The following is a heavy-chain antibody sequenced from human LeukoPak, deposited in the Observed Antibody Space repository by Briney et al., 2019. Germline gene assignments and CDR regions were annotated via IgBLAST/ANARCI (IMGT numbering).Heavy chain of an antibody. J-gene: IGHJ4*02. CDR1: GGSISSSSYY. Sequence: SETLSLTCTVSGGSISSSSYYWGWIRQPPGKGLEWIGSNYYSGSTYYNPSLKSRVTISVDTSKNQFSLKLSSVTAADTAVYYCARAIITMIVVVTFDYWGQGTLVTVSS. D-gene: IGHD3-22*01. V-gene: IGHV4-39*01. CDR3: ARAIITMIVVVTFDY. CDR2: NYYSGST.